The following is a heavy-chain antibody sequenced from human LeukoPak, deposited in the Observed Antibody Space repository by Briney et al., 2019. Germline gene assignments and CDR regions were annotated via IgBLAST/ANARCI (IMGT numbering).Heavy chain of an antibody. CDR2: ISPDGSTT. Sequence: PGRSLRLSCAASGFTFSSYWMHWVRQAPGKGLVWVSRISPDGSTTGHADSVKGRFTTSRDNAKNTLFLQMNSLRAEDTAVYYCARDGIRYCSGGSCYGTDYWGQGTLVTVSS. CDR1: GFTFSSYW. CDR3: ARDGIRYCSGGSCYGTDY. V-gene: IGHV3-74*01. D-gene: IGHD2-15*01. J-gene: IGHJ4*02.